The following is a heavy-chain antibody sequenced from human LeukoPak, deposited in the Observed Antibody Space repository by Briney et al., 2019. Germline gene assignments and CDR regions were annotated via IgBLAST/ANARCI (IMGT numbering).Heavy chain of an antibody. D-gene: IGHD6-19*01. V-gene: IGHV1-24*01. CDR2: FDPEDGET. CDR1: GYTLTELS. Sequence: GASVEVSCKVSGYTLTELSMHWVRQAPGKGLEWMGGFDPEDGETIYAQKFQGRVTMTEDTSTDTAYMELSSLRSEDTAVYYCATVVAVAGNAFDIWGQGTMVTVSS. J-gene: IGHJ3*02. CDR3: ATVVAVAGNAFDI.